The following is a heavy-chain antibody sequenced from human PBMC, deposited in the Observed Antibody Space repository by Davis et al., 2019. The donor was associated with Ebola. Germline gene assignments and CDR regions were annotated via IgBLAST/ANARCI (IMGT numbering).Heavy chain of an antibody. CDR1: GFTFSSYW. Sequence: GESLKISCAASGFTFSSYWMSWVRQAPGQGLEWVANIKQDGSENYYVDSVKGRFTISRDNAKNSLYLQMNSLRAEDTAVYYCARDSEYLRKYIRDYYGMDVWGQGTTVTVSS. V-gene: IGHV3-7*01. CDR2: IKQDGSEN. D-gene: IGHD2/OR15-2a*01. J-gene: IGHJ6*02. CDR3: ARDSEYLRKYIRDYYGMDV.